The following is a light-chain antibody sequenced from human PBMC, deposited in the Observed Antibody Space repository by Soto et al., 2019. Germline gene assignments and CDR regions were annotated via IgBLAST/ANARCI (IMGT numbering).Light chain of an antibody. Sequence: QSALTQPASVSGSPGQSITISCPGTSSDVGGYNYVSWYQQHPGKAPKLMISEVSNRPSGVSNRFSGSKSDNTASLTISGLQAEDEADYYCYSYTSSSTWVFGGGTKLTVL. CDR1: SSDVGGYNY. CDR3: YSYTSSSTWV. CDR2: EVS. V-gene: IGLV2-14*01. J-gene: IGLJ3*02.